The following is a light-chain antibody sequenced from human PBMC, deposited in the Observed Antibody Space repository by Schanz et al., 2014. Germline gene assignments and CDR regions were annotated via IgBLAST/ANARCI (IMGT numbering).Light chain of an antibody. CDR1: QSVSSY. CDR2: GAS. J-gene: IGKJ4*01. Sequence: EIVLTQSPATLSLSPGERATLSCRASQSVSSYLAWYQQKPGQTPRLLIYGASRRATGIPARFSGSGSGTDFTLTISSLEPEDFAVYYCQQRSNWPLTFGGGTKLEI. CDR3: QQRSNWPLT. V-gene: IGKV3-11*01.